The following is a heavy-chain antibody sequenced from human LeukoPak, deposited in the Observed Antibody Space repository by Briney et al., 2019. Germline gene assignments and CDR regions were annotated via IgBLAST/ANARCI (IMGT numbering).Heavy chain of an antibody. D-gene: IGHD5-12*01. CDR2: INSDGSST. Sequence: PGGSLRLSCAASGFTFSNAWMGWVRQAPGRGLVWVSRINSDGSSTSYADSVKGRFTISRDNAKNTLYLQMNSLRAEDTAVYYCAGRGYSGYGSYYYYGMDVWGQGTTVTVSS. CDR1: GFTFSNAW. V-gene: IGHV3-74*01. J-gene: IGHJ6*02. CDR3: AGRGYSGYGSYYYYGMDV.